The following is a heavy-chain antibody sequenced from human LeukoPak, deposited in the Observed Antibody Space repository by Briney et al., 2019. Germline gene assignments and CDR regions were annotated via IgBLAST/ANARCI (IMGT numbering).Heavy chain of an antibody. D-gene: IGHD5-18*01. Sequence: GGSLRLSCAASGFTFSSYSMNWVRQAPGKGLEWVSSISSSSSYIYYADSVKGRFTISRDNAKNSLYLQMNSLRAEDTALYYCARPTSSVDTALVSSIGDYWGQGTLVTVSS. J-gene: IGHJ4*02. CDR1: GFTFSSYS. CDR2: ISSSSSYI. CDR3: ARPTSSVDTALVSSIGDY. V-gene: IGHV3-21*01.